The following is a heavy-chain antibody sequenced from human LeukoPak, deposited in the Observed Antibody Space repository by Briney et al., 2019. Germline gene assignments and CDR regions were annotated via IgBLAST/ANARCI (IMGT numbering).Heavy chain of an antibody. J-gene: IGHJ6*03. D-gene: IGHD4-23*01. CDR1: GGSISSGSYY. CDR3: ARDSTIFTVVTTYYYMDV. V-gene: IGHV4-61*02. CDR2: IYTSGST. Sequence: SETLSLTCTVSGGSISSGSYYWSWIRQPAGKGLEWIGRIYTSGSTNYNPSLKSRVTISVDTSKNQFSLKLSSVTAADTAVYYCARDSTIFTVVTTYYYMDVWGKGTTVTVSS.